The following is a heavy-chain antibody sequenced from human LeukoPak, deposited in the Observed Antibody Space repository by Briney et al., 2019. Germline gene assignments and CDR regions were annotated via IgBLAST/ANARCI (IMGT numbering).Heavy chain of an antibody. J-gene: IGHJ6*02. V-gene: IGHV3-30*02. CDR1: GFTFSSYS. CDR2: IWYDGSNK. CDR3: AKDWVAYYYGMDV. Sequence: GGSLRLSCSASGFTFSSYSMNWVRQAPGKGLEWVAVIWYDGSNKYYADSVKGRFTISRDNSKNTLYLQMNSLRAEDTAVYYCAKDWVAYYYGMDVWGQGTTVTVSS. D-gene: IGHD5-12*01.